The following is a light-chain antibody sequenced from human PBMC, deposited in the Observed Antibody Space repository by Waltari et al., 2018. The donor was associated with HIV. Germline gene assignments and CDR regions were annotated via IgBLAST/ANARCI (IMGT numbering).Light chain of an antibody. V-gene: IGKV3-15*01. CDR2: GTS. J-gene: IGKJ1*01. CDR3: QQYNTWPQT. CDR1: QRVTTN. Sequence: DIEMPQSPATLSASPGERVPLSCRANQRVTTNLAWYQQKPGQAPRLLIYGTSTRATGCPGRFSGSGSGTEFTLTISSLQSEDFAVYYCQQYNTWPQTFGQGTRVEI.